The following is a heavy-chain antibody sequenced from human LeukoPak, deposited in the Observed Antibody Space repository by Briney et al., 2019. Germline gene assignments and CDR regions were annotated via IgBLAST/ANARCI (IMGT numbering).Heavy chain of an antibody. D-gene: IGHD2-21*01. V-gene: IGHV1-2*02. CDR1: GYTFTGYY. CDR2: INPNSGGT. J-gene: IGHJ4*02. CDR3: ARDQEHMYCGGDCYSGFDY. Sequence: ASVKVSCKASGYTFTGYYIYWVRQAPGQGLEWMGWINPNSGGTNYAQKFQGRVTMTRDTSNSTAYMELSRLRSDDTAVFYCARDQEHMYCGGDCYSGFDYWGQGTLVTVSS.